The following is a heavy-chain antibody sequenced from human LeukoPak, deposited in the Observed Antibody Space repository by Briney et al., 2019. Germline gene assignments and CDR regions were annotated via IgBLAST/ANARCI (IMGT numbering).Heavy chain of an antibody. J-gene: IGHJ6*02. Sequence: RRSLRLSCAASGFTFSSYAMHWVRQAPGKGLEWVAVISYDGSNKYYADSVKGRFTISRDNSKNTLYLQMNSLRAEDTAVYYCARGHYATPYGMDVWGQGTTVTVSS. CDR3: ARGHYATPYGMDV. D-gene: IGHD3-16*01. V-gene: IGHV3-30-3*01. CDR2: ISYDGSNK. CDR1: GFTFSSYA.